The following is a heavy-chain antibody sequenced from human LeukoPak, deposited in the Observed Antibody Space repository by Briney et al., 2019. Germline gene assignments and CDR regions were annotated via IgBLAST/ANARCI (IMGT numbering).Heavy chain of an antibody. CDR3: ARHGDIVVVPAPKGWFDP. V-gene: IGHV4-4*09. CDR2: IYTSGST. Sequence: SETLSLTCTVSGGSISSYYWSWIRQPPGKGLEWIGYIYTSGSTNYNPSLKSRVTISVDTSKNQFSLKLSSVTAADTAVYYCARHGDIVVVPAPKGWFDPWGQGTLVTVSS. D-gene: IGHD2-2*01. CDR1: GGSISSYY. J-gene: IGHJ5*02.